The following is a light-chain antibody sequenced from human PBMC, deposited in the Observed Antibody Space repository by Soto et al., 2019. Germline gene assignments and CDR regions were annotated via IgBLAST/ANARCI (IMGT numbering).Light chain of an antibody. CDR1: TGTVTSGHY. CDR3: LLSYSGARLYV. V-gene: IGLV7-46*01. CDR2: DTS. Sequence: QAVVTQEPSLTVSPGGTVTLTCGSSTGTVTSGHYPYWFQQKPGQAPGALIYDTSNKHSWTPARFSGSLLGGKAALTLSGAQPEDEAEYYCLLSYSGARLYVFGTGTKLTVL. J-gene: IGLJ1*01.